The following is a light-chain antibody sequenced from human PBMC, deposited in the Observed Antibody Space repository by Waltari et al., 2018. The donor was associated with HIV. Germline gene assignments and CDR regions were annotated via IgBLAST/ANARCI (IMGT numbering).Light chain of an antibody. CDR1: KLGDKY. CDR3: QAWDSSVV. J-gene: IGLJ2*01. V-gene: IGLV3-1*01. Sequence: SYELTQPPSVSVSPGQTASITCSGDKLGDKYACWYQQKPGQSPVLVIYQDSKRPSGSPERFSGSNSGNTATLTVGGTQAMDEADYYCQAWDSSVVFGGGTKLTVL. CDR2: QDS.